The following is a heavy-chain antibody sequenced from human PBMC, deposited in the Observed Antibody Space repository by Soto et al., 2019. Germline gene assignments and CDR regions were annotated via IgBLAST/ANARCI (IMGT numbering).Heavy chain of an antibody. CDR1: GFTFSSYG. CDR3: AKGRGAFDI. J-gene: IGHJ3*02. Sequence: PGGSLRLSCAASGFTFSSYGMHWVRQAPGKGLEWVAVISYDGSNKYYADSVKGRFTISRDNSKNTPYLQMNSLRAEDTAVYYCAKGRGAFDIWGQGTMVTVS. CDR2: ISYDGSNK. V-gene: IGHV3-30*18.